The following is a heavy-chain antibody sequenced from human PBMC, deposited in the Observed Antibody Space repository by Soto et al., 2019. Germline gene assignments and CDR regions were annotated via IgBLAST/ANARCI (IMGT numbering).Heavy chain of an antibody. V-gene: IGHV1-18*01. J-gene: IGHJ6*02. CDR1: GYSLTTYG. CDR3: AREGPAPYYYYGMDV. CDR2: ISAYNGNT. Sequence: ASVKVSCKTSGYSLTTYGISWVRQAPGQGLEWMGWISAYNGNTNYAQKLQGRVTMTTDTSTSTAYMELRSLRSDDTAVYYCAREGPAPYYYYGMDVWAQGSTVTVSS.